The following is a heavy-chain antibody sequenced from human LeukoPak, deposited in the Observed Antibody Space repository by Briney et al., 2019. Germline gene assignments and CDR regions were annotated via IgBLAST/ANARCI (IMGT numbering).Heavy chain of an antibody. Sequence: WASVKVSCKASGYTFTSYAMNWVRQAPGQGLEWMGWINTNTGNPTYAQGFTGRFVFSLDTSVSTAYLQISSLKAEDTAVYYCARAQQLATSPYYYYGMDVWGQGTLVTVSS. D-gene: IGHD6-13*01. CDR3: ARAQQLATSPYYYYGMDV. J-gene: IGHJ6*02. CDR2: INTNTGNP. CDR1: GYTFTSYA. V-gene: IGHV7-4-1*02.